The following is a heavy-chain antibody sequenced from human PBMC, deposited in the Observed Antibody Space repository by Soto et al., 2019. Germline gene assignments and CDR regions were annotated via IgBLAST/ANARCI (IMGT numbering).Heavy chain of an antibody. D-gene: IGHD3-3*01. CDR3: ARVGDFWSGYYPFWFDP. V-gene: IGHV1-8*01. Sequence: QVQLVQSGAEVKKPGASVKVSYKASGYTFTSYDINWVRQATGQGLEWMGWMNPNSGNTGYAQKFQGRVTMTRNTSISTAYMELSSLRSEDTAVYYCARVGDFWSGYYPFWFDPWGQGTLVTVSS. CDR2: MNPNSGNT. J-gene: IGHJ5*02. CDR1: GYTFTSYD.